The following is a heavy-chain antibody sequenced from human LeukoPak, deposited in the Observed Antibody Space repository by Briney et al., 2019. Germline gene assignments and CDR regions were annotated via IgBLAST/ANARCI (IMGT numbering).Heavy chain of an antibody. CDR2: IYHSGST. D-gene: IGHD2-2*01. J-gene: IGHJ4*02. Sequence: PSETLSLTCTVSGGSISSGGYYWSWIRQPPGKGLEWIGYIYHSGSTYYNPSLKSRVTISVDRSKNQFSLKLSSVTAADTAVYYCATTTSYCSSTSCYEEGLGGFDYWGQGTLVTVSS. CDR1: GGSISSGGYY. V-gene: IGHV4-30-2*01. CDR3: ATTTSYCSSTSCYEEGLGGFDY.